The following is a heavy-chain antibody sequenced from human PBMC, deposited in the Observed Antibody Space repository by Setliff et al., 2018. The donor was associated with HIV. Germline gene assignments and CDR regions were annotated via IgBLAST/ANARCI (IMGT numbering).Heavy chain of an antibody. Sequence: SVKVSCKASGGTFNNYAINWVRQAPGQGLEWMGGIIPMFGTPNYAQKFQGRVTITADESTGTAYMELSSLGSEDAAVYYCARGNTAMVYPYYYGMDVWGQGTTVTVSS. V-gene: IGHV1-69*13. CDR3: ARGNTAMVYPYYYGMDV. D-gene: IGHD5-18*01. CDR1: GGTFNNYA. CDR2: IIPMFGTP. J-gene: IGHJ6*02.